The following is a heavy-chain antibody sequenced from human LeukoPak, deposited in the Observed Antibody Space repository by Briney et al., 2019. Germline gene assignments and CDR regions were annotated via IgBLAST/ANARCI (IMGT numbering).Heavy chain of an antibody. CDR1: GGSISSSSYY. CDR2: IYYSGST. D-gene: IGHD3-10*01. V-gene: IGHV4-39*07. Sequence: SETLSLTCTVSGGSISSSSYYWGWIRQPPGKGLEWIGSIYYSGSTYYNPSLKSRVTISVDTSKNQFSLKLSSVTAADTAVYYCARGGKVRGVITYYFDYWGQGTLVTVSS. J-gene: IGHJ4*02. CDR3: ARGGKVRGVITYYFDY.